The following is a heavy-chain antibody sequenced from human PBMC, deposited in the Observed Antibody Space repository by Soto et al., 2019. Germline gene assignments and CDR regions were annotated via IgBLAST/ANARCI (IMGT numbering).Heavy chain of an antibody. J-gene: IGHJ4*02. Sequence: SETLSLTCTVSGGSISSSSYYWGWIRQPPGKGLEWIGSIYYSGSTYYNPSLKSRVTISVDTSKNQFSLKLSSVTAADTAMYFCARHGSTVDKEGAFDYWGQGTLVTVSS. CDR2: IYYSGST. CDR1: GGSISSSSYY. D-gene: IGHD5-12*01. V-gene: IGHV4-39*01. CDR3: ARHGSTVDKEGAFDY.